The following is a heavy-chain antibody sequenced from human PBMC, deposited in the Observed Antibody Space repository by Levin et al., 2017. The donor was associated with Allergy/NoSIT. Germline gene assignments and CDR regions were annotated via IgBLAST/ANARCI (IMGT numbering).Heavy chain of an antibody. CDR3: ASTWGQFCGGDCYPFDY. J-gene: IGHJ4*02. Sequence: SETLALTCTVSGGSISSSSYYWGWIRQPPGKGLEWIGSFSYSGSTYYNPSLKARVTISVDTSKNQFSLNLDSLTAADTALYFCASTWGQFCGGDCYPFDYWGQGTLVTVSS. V-gene: IGHV4-39*01. CDR2: FSYSGST. CDR1: GGSISSSSYY. D-gene: IGHD2-21*02.